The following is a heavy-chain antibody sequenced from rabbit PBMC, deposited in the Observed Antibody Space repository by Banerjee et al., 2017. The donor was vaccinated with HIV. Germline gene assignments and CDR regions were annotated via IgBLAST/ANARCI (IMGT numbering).Heavy chain of an antibody. CDR3: ARSNTYYGMDL. V-gene: IGHV1S36*01. J-gene: IGHJ6*01. CDR2: ITYGGRT. Sequence: QQQLEESGGGLVKPGGTLTLTCKASGFDFSSYAITWVRQAPGKGLEYIGYITYGGRTYYASWVNGRFTISRENTQNTLYLQLNSLTAADTATYFCARSNTYYGMDLRGQGTLVT. CDR1: GFDFSSYA.